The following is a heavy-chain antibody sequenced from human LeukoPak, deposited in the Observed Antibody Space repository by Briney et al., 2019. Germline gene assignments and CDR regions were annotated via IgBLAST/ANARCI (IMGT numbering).Heavy chain of an antibody. CDR1: GGSIGSYY. CDR3: ARGYYYQNYYFDY. V-gene: IGHV4-59*01. D-gene: IGHD5-12*01. Sequence: SETLSLTCTVSGGSIGSYYWSWIRQPPGKGLEWIGYIYYSGSTNYNPSLKNRVTISVDTSKNQFSLKLTSVTAADTAVYYCARGYYYQNYYFDYWGQGTLVTVSS. CDR2: IYYSGST. J-gene: IGHJ4*02.